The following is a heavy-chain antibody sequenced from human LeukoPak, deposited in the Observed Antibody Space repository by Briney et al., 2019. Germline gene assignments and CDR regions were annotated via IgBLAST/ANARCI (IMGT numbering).Heavy chain of an antibody. J-gene: IGHJ6*03. CDR2: MNPNSGNT. CDR3: ARGDYYDSSGISSLDNYYYMDV. CDR1: GYTFTSYD. V-gene: IGHV1-8*01. D-gene: IGHD3-22*01. Sequence: ASVKVSCKASGYTFTSYDINWVRQATGQGLEWIGWMNPNSGNTGYAQKFQGRVTMTRNTSISTAYMELSSLRSDDTAVYYCARGDYYDSSGISSLDNYYYMDVWGEGTTVTVS.